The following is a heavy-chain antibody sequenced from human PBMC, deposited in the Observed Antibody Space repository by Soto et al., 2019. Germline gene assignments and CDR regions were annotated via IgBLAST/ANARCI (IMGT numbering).Heavy chain of an antibody. CDR3: ARGFRDYYDSSGYYHFDY. CDR1: GFTFSDYY. J-gene: IGHJ4*02. CDR2: ISSSSSYT. Sequence: GGSLRLSCAASGFTFSDYYMSWIRQAPGKGLEWVSYISSSSSYTNYADSVKGRFTISRDNAKNSLYLQMNSLRAEDTAVYYCARGFRDYYDSSGYYHFDYWGQGTLVTVSS. D-gene: IGHD3-22*01. V-gene: IGHV3-11*05.